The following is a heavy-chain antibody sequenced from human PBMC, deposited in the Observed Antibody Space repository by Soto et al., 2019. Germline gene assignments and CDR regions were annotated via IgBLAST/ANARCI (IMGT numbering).Heavy chain of an antibody. CDR1: GGSISSGGYS. D-gene: IGHD4-17*01. V-gene: IGHV4-30-2*01. Sequence: QLQLQESGSGLVKPSQTLSLTCAVSGGSISSGGYSWSWIRQPPGKGLEWIGYIYHSGSTYYNPSPKRRVTRAVDTSQTQSPLKLSSVTAADTAVYYCASGPIGAYTDGFDYWGQGTLVTVSS. CDR2: IYHSGST. J-gene: IGHJ4*02. CDR3: ASGPIGAYTDGFDY.